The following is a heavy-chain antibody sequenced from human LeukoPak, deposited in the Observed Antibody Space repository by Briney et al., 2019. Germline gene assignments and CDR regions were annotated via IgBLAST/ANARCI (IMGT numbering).Heavy chain of an antibody. CDR1: GYTFTSYG. CDR2: IIPIFGTA. CDR3: ALNLVQSLYYFDY. D-gene: IGHD6-13*01. Sequence: GASVKVSCKASGYTFTSYGISWVRQAPGQGLEWMGRIIPIFGTANYAQKFQGRVTITTDESTSTAYMELSSLRSEDTAVYYCALNLVQSLYYFDYWGQGTLVTVSS. V-gene: IGHV1-69*05. J-gene: IGHJ4*02.